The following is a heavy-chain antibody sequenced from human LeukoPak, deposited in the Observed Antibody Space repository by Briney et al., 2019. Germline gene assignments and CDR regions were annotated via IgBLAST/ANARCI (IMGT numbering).Heavy chain of an antibody. Sequence: GGSLRLSCAASGFTVSSNYLSWVRQAPGKGLEWVSVIYSGGDTYYGDSVKGRFTISRDNSKNTLYLQMNSLRAEDTAVYYCAGEASYSSGWYYFQHWGQGTLVTVSS. D-gene: IGHD6-19*01. CDR1: GFTVSSNY. CDR3: AGEASYSSGWYYFQH. J-gene: IGHJ1*01. CDR2: IYSGGDT. V-gene: IGHV3-66*02.